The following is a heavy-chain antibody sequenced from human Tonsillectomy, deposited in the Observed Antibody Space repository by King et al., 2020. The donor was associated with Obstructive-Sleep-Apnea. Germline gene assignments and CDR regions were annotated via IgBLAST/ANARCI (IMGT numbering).Heavy chain of an antibody. CDR2: ISDNGANT. CDR1: GFTFSTYA. J-gene: IGHJ4*02. Sequence: VKLVESGGGLVQPGGSLRLSCAASGFTFSTYAMTWVRQAPGKGLEWVSTISDNGANTYYTDSLKGRFTISRDNSKDTLYLQMNSLRAEDTAVYYCAKDRWGSYFDSWGQGIVVTVSP. CDR3: AKDRWGSYFDS. V-gene: IGHV3-23*04. D-gene: IGHD3-16*01.